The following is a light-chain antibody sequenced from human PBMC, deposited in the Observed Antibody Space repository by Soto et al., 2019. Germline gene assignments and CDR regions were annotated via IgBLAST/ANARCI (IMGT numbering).Light chain of an antibody. CDR2: GAS. Sequence: EIVMTQXPAXXSXXXGEXXXXXCRASQSVSSNLAWYQQKPGQAPRLLIYGASTRATGIPARFSGSGSGTEFTLTISSLQSEDFAVYYCQQYNNWPLFGQGTRLE. V-gene: IGKV3-15*01. J-gene: IGKJ5*01. CDR1: QSVSSN. CDR3: QQYNNWPL.